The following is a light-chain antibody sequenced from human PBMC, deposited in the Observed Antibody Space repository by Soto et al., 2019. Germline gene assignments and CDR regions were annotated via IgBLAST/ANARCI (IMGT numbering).Light chain of an antibody. Sequence: DIVMTQSPDSLAVSLGERATINCKSSQSVLYSSNNKNYLAWYQQKPGQPPKLLIYWASIRESGVPDRFSGSASRTNFTLTISSLQAEDVAVYYCQQYYSTWTFGQGTKVEIK. CDR2: WAS. V-gene: IGKV4-1*01. J-gene: IGKJ1*01. CDR3: QQYYSTWT. CDR1: QSVLYSSNNKNY.